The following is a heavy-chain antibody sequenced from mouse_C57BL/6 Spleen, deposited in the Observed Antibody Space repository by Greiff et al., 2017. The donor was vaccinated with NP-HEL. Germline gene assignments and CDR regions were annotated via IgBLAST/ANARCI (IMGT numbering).Heavy chain of an antibody. J-gene: IGHJ4*01. Sequence: EVQLQQSGAELVRPGASVKLSCTASGFNIKDYYMHWVKPRPDQGLEGIGRIDPEDGDPEYAPKFQGKATMTADTSSNTAYLQLSSLTSEDTAVYYCTFTTVVATWEDYWGQGTSDTVSS. CDR3: TFTTVVATWEDY. CDR1: GFNIKDYY. D-gene: IGHD1-1*01. CDR2: IDPEDGDP. V-gene: IGHV14-1*01.